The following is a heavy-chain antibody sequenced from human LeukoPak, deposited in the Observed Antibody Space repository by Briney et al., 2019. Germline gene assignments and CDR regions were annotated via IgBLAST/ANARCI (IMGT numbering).Heavy chain of an antibody. CDR1: GGSISSYY. V-gene: IGHV4-59*01. J-gene: IGHJ3*02. CDR2: IYYSGST. CDR3: ARTDPPYCSSTSCSRKDAFDI. D-gene: IGHD2-2*01. Sequence: TSETLSLTCTVSGGSISSYYWSWIRQPPGKGLEWIGYIYYSGSTNYSPSLKSRVTISVDTSKNRFSLKLSSVTAADTAVYYCARTDPPYCSSTSCSRKDAFDIWGQGTMVTVSS.